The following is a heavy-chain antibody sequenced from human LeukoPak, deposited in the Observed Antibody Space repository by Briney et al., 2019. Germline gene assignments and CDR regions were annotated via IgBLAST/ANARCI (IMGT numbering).Heavy chain of an antibody. CDR2: INPAGTGT. CDR1: GLSHSLYW. CDR3: ARFGYVAAVDL. J-gene: IGHJ4*02. Sequence: PGGSLRLSCAASGLSHSLYWMTWVRQAAGTGLEWVANINPAGTGTYYVDPVKGRFTISRDNAKNLLYLQMNSLRAEDTAVYYCARFGYVAAVDLWGQGTLVTVSS. V-gene: IGHV3-7*01. D-gene: IGHD2-15*01.